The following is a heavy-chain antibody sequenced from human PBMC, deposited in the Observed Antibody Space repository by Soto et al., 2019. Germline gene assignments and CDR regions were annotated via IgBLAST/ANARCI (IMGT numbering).Heavy chain of an antibody. CDR2: VHPFEGTT. D-gene: IGHD2-15*01. Sequence: VQLVQSAPEVKRPGASVKVSCKTSGFTFTSYPFSWVRQAPGQGLEWMAWVHPFEGTTKVAHQFRDRLTVTTGTSAAPVLMELTRLTSDDTAVYFCAREYYSTTTWIDYWGQGTLVAVSS. CDR3: AREYYSTTTWIDY. V-gene: IGHV1-18*04. CDR1: GFTFTSYP. J-gene: IGHJ4*02.